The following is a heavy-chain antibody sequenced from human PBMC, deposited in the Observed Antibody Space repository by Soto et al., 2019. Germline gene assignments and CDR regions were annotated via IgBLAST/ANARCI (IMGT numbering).Heavy chain of an antibody. Sequence: PGGSLRLSCAASGFISSSYAMKWVRQAQGKGLEWVSLIGESGTPTYYADSVKGRFTISRDNSGNTLFLEMYSLRAEDTDVYYCARYIPGVRYYGMDVWGQGTTVTVSS. CDR2: IGESGTPT. D-gene: IGHD2-2*01. J-gene: IGHJ6*02. CDR1: GFISSSYA. CDR3: ARYIPGVRYYGMDV. V-gene: IGHV3-23*01.